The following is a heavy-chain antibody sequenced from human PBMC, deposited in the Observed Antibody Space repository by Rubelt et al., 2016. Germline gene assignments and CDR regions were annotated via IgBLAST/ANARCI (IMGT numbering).Heavy chain of an antibody. V-gene: IGHV4-39*01. CDR1: GGSISGSSYY. CDR3: ARRRTVPQNWFDP. D-gene: IGHD4-17*01. Sequence: QQQLQESGPGLVKPSETLSLTCIVSGGSISGSSYYWGWIRQPPGKGLEWIASIFSSGGTSYSPSLKSRVTISVDTSKNQFSLKLKSATAADTAVYYWARRRTVPQNWFDPWGQGTLVTVSS. J-gene: IGHJ5*02. CDR2: IFSSGGT.